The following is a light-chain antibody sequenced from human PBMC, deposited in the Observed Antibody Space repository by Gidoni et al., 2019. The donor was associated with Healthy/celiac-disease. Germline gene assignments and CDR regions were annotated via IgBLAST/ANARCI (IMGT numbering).Light chain of an antibody. Sequence: DIVMTQSPLSLPVTPGEPASISCRSSQSLLHSNGYNYLDWYLQKPGQSPQLLIYLGSNRASGVPDRFSGSGSGTDFTLKSSRVEAEDVGVYYCMQALQTPYTFXQXTKLXIK. CDR2: LGS. V-gene: IGKV2-28*01. J-gene: IGKJ2*01. CDR1: QSLLHSNGYNY. CDR3: MQALQTPYT.